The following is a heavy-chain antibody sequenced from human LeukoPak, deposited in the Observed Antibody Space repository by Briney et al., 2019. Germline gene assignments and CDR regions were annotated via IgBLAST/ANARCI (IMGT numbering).Heavy chain of an antibody. CDR3: ARRGASSGGLDY. Sequence: GGSLRLSCAASGFTVSNNYMSWVRQAPGKGLEWVSYISYSSSTIYYPDSVKGRFTISRDNAKNSLYLQMNSLRAEDTAVYYCARRGASSGGLDYWGQGTLVTVSS. CDR2: ISYSSSTI. V-gene: IGHV3-48*01. CDR1: GFTVSNNY. J-gene: IGHJ4*02. D-gene: IGHD6-19*01.